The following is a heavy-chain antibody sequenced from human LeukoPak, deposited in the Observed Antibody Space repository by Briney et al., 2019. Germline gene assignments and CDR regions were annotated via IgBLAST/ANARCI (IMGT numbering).Heavy chain of an antibody. CDR1: GFTVSSNY. CDR2: IYSGGST. V-gene: IGHV3-53*01. Sequence: GGSLRLSCAASGFTVSSNYMSWVRQAPGKGLEWVSVIYSGGSTYYADSVKGRFTISRDNSKNTLYLQMNSLRAEDTAVYYCARSPGRIQLWTYYFDYWGQGTLVTVSS. D-gene: IGHD5-18*01. J-gene: IGHJ4*02. CDR3: ARSPGRIQLWTYYFDY.